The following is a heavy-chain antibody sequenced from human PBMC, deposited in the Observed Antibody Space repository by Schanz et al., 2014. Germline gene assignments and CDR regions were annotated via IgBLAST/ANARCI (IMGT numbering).Heavy chain of an antibody. J-gene: IGHJ5*02. Sequence: QVQLQESGPGLVKPSETLSLTCTVSGGSISSFYWSWIRQPAGKGLEWIGRIYTNGSTKYNPSLRGRSPMSVYPSKTNFSLNLSSVTAADTAVYYCARGGYCSRTSCYFKGGWFDPWGQGTLVTVSS. CDR3: ARGGYCSRTSCYFKGGWFDP. D-gene: IGHD2-2*01. CDR2: IYTNGST. V-gene: IGHV4-4*07. CDR1: GGSISSFY.